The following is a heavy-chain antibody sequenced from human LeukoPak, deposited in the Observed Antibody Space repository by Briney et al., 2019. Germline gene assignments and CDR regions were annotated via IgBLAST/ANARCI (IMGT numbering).Heavy chain of an antibody. D-gene: IGHD3-10*01. CDR1: GGSISNYY. CDR2: IYARGNT. CDR3: ARDRRQDYYGSGRYIDY. Sequence: PSETLSLTCTVSGGSISNYYWSWIRQPAGKGLEWIGLIYARGNTNYNPSLKSRVTMSIDTSKNQFSLKLTSVTAADTAVYYCARDRRQDYYGSGRYIDYWGQGTLVTVSS. J-gene: IGHJ4*02. V-gene: IGHV4-4*07.